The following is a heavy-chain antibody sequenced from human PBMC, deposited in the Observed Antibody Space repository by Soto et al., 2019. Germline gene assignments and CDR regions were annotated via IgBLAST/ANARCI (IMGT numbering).Heavy chain of an antibody. Sequence: QITLKESGPTLVKPTQTLTLTCTFSGFSLSTSGVGVAWIRQPPGKALEWLALIYWDDDKRYSPSLKSRITNTKDTSKNHVVLKMTNMDPVDTATYYCAHRRGLLATGQGWYFDIWGRGTLVTVSS. CDR3: AHRRGLLATGQGWYFDI. J-gene: IGHJ2*01. V-gene: IGHV2-5*02. D-gene: IGHD5-12*01. CDR1: GFSLSTSGVG. CDR2: IYWDDDK.